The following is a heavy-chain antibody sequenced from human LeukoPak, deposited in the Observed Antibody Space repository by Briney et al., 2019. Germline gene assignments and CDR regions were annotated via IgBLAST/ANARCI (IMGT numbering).Heavy chain of an antibody. J-gene: IGHJ5*02. CDR3: ARANHYYGSGSYPIYWFDP. V-gene: IGHV4-61*02. D-gene: IGHD3-10*01. CDR2: IYTSGST. CDR1: GGSISSGSYY. Sequence: PSQTLSLTCTVSGGSISSGSYYWSWIRQPAGKGLEWIGRIYTSGSTNYNPSLKSRVTISVDTSKNQFSLKLSSVTAADTAVYYCARANHYYGSGSYPIYWFDPWGQGTLVTVSS.